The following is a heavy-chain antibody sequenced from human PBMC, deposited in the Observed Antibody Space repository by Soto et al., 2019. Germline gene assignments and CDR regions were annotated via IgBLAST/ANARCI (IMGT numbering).Heavy chain of an antibody. J-gene: IGHJ1*01. CDR3: ARDPRSITGTTSSEDFQH. CDR2: IIPIFDIT. V-gene: IGHV1-69*01. CDR1: GGTFSGYA. D-gene: IGHD1-1*01. Sequence: QAQLMQSGAEVKEPESSVKVSCKASGGTFSGYAISWVRQAPGQGLEWLGGIIPIFDITNYAQKFQNRLTIAADESSATVYMDLRSLTSEDSAIYYCARDPRSITGTTSSEDFQHWGQGTLVSVS.